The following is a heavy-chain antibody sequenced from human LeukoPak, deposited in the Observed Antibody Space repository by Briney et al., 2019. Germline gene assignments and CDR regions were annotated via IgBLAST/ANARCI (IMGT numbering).Heavy chain of an antibody. Sequence: PGGSLRLSCAASGFRFSSHGMHWVRQAPGKGLEWVAVLWYDGRIKYYAESVKGRFTISGDNFKSTLYLQMNSLRAEDTAVYYCARDCCGGECYVDYWGQGTLVTVSS. V-gene: IGHV3-33*01. D-gene: IGHD2-21*01. J-gene: IGHJ4*02. CDR2: LWYDGRIK. CDR3: ARDCCGGECYVDY. CDR1: GFRFSSHG.